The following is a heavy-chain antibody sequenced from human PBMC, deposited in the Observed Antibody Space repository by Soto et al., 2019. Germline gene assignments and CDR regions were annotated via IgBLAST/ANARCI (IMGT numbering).Heavy chain of an antibody. Sequence: ELQLLESGGGLVQPGGSLRLSCVASGFTFSSHVLNWVRQAPGRGLEWVSSVGGSGGTYYADSARGRFTISRDNSKNTVNLQMNRLNAEDTAGYYGANRWLDGWGQGTTVSVSS. V-gene: IGHV3-23*01. CDR3: ANRWLDG. D-gene: IGHD2-15*01. CDR2: VGGSGGT. J-gene: IGHJ6*02. CDR1: GFTFSSHV.